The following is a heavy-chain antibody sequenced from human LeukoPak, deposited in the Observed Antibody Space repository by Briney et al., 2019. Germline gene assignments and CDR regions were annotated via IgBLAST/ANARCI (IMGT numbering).Heavy chain of an antibody. CDR3: AREGIAVAGGLFDY. V-gene: IGHV4-61*01. D-gene: IGHD6-19*01. J-gene: IGHJ4*02. CDR1: GGSVSSGSYY. Sequence: PSETLSLTCTVSGGSVSSGSYYWSWIRQPPGKGLEWIGYIYYSGSTNYNPSLKSRVTISVDTSKNQFSLKLSSVTAADTAVYYCAREGIAVAGGLFDYWGQGTLVTVSS. CDR2: IYYSGST.